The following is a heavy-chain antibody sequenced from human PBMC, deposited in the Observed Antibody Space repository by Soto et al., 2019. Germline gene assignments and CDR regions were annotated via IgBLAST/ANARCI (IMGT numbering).Heavy chain of an antibody. V-gene: IGHV1-2*02. CDR1: GYTFTDSF. J-gene: IGHJ4*02. CDR3: AREDADRGSFDF. Sequence: ASVKVSCKASGYTFTDSFIHWVRQAPGQGLEWMGWINPNNGRTTLPPKFQGRVTLIRDTSINTAYMDMSRLRSDDTAVYYCAREDADRGSFDFWGQGTLVTVSS. CDR2: INPNNGRT.